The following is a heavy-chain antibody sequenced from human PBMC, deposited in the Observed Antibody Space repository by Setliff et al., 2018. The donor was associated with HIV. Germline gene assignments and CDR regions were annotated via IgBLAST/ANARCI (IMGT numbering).Heavy chain of an antibody. CDR2: IYKSGSA. CDR1: GGSISSYH. V-gene: IGHV4-4*08. J-gene: IGHJ4*02. Sequence: SETMSLTCRVAGGSISSYHWSWIRQPRGKGLEWIGHIYKSGSANYSPSLKGRVTISADTSRNQFTLKLTSVTAADTAIYYCGRLSDTAMASFDSWGQGTLVTVSS. CDR3: GRLSDTAMASFDS. D-gene: IGHD5-18*01.